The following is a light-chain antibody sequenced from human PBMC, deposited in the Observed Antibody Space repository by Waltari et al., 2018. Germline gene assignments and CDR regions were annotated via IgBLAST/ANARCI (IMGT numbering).Light chain of an antibody. J-gene: IGKJ1*01. CDR3: QQNNNWPWT. Sequence: EIVMTQSPATLSLSPGDRATFSCRASQSVSSGLTWYQQKTGQAPRLLIFGASSRATGIPDRFSGSGSGTEFNLSISGLEPEDVAVYYCQQNNNWPWTFGQGTKVEIK. CDR2: GAS. V-gene: IGKV3D-15*01. CDR1: QSVSSG.